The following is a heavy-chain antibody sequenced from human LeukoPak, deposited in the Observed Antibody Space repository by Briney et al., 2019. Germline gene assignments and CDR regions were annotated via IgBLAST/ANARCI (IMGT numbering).Heavy chain of an antibody. CDR3: ARRFTFGGEDYFDY. J-gene: IGHJ4*02. CDR1: GGSISSGGYY. CDR2: IYYSGST. V-gene: IGHV4-31*03. D-gene: IGHD3-16*01. Sequence: SETLSLTCTVSGGSISSGGYYWSWIRQHPGTGLEWIGYIYYSGSTYYNPSLKSRVTISVDTSKNQFSLKLSSVTAADTAVYYCARRFTFGGEDYFDYWGQGTLVTVSS.